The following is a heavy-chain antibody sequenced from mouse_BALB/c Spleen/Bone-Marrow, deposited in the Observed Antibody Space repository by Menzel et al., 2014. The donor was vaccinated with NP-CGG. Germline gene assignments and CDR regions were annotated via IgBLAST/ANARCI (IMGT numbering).Heavy chain of an antibody. CDR3: ARRGTTAYYFDY. CDR1: GYSITSDYA. D-gene: IGHD1-1*01. CDR2: ISYSGST. J-gene: IGHJ2*03. V-gene: IGHV3-2*02. Sequence: EVQLVESGPGLVKPSQSLSLTCTVTGYSITSDYAWNWIRQFPGNKLEWMGYISYSGSTSYNPSLKSRISITRDTSKNQFFLQLNSVTTEDTATYYCARRGTTAYYFDYWGQGPSSQSLL.